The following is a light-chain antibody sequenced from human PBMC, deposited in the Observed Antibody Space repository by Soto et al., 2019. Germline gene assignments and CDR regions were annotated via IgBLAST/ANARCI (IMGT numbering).Light chain of an antibody. CDR2: GAS. CDR1: QSISSY. J-gene: IGKJ1*01. CDR3: QQYGSSPPK. V-gene: IGKV3-20*01. Sequence: IVLTQSPGTLSLSPGERTTLSCRASQSISSYLAWYQQNPGQGPRLLIYGASSRATGTPDRSSGSVSGTDFTLTIDRLEPEDFALYYGQQYGSSPPKFGQGTKVEIK.